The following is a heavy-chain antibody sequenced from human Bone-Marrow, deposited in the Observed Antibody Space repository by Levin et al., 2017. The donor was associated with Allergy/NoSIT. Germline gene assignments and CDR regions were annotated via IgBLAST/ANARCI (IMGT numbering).Heavy chain of an antibody. CDR2: RRREGRKG. Sequence: ASGYPFSDFWMTWVRHHPGKGGKRREKRRREGRKGGVLTSLEGRFTVSRDNAKKSLYLQMMRLRLEDTATYYCAVGAHFWGQGTLVTVSS. CDR3: AVGAHF. V-gene: IGHV3-7*01. J-gene: IGHJ4*02. CDR1: GYPFSDFW. D-gene: IGHD3-16*01.